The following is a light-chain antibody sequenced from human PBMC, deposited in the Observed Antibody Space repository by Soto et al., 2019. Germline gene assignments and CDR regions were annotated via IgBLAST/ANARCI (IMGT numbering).Light chain of an antibody. J-gene: IGLJ1*01. CDR2: TDN. Sequence: QSVLTQPPSASGNPGQRVTISCSGSSSNIGINTVNWYQQVPGTAPKLLIYTDNQRPSGVPDRFSGSKSGTSASLAISGLQSEDEADYYCAAWDDSLNGLYVFGTGTQVTVL. CDR1: SSNIGINT. V-gene: IGLV1-44*01. CDR3: AAWDDSLNGLYV.